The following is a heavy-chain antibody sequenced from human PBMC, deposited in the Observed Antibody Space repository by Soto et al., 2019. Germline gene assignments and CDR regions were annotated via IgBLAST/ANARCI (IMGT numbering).Heavy chain of an antibody. D-gene: IGHD6-6*01. CDR1: GYTFTNYG. CDR3: SRGTSIPASGDY. J-gene: IGHJ4*01. Sequence: QVQLVQSGAEVKKPGASVKVSCKASGYTFTNYGINWVRQAPGQGLEWLGWVSAYNGERRYAQRDKARVIMTTHTSTTTAYMELRSLRSDDTAVYYCSRGTSIPASGDYWGQGTLVTVSS. CDR2: VSAYNGER. V-gene: IGHV1-18*01.